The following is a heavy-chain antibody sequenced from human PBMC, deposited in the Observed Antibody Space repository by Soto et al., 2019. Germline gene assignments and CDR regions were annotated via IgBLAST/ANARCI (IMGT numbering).Heavy chain of an antibody. CDR3: VRHFEK. CDR1: GFTFSTYW. CDR2: ITSDGSST. V-gene: IGHV3-74*01. Sequence: GALILSCAASGFTFSTYWMHWVLRPPGKGLVWVARITSDGSSTTYADSLKGRFTISRDNGKNTLYLQMNSLRADDTAVYYCVRHFEKWGQGTLVTVS. J-gene: IGHJ4*02.